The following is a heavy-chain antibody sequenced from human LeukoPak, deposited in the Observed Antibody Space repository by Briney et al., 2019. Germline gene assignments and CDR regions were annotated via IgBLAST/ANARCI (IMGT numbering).Heavy chain of an antibody. J-gene: IGHJ4*02. CDR1: GYTFTGYY. Sequence: ASVKVSCKASGYTFTGYYMHWVRQASGQGLEWMGRINPNSGGTNYAQKFQGRVTMTRDTSISTAYMELSRLRSDDTAVYYCARDLGQQLVRRVLGDYWGQGTLVTVSS. V-gene: IGHV1-2*06. D-gene: IGHD6-13*01. CDR3: ARDLGQQLVRRVLGDY. CDR2: INPNSGGT.